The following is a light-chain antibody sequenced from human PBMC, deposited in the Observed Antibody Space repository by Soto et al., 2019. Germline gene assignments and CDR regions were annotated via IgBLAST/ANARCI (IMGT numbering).Light chain of an antibody. Sequence: DIQMTQSPSSLSASVGDRVTITCRSSHGSSTYLAWYQQTPAKVPKLLIQAASTLQSGVPSRFSCSGSETDFTLTSSSLQPEDVATYYCQKYNRAPPSFGPWTKVDIK. V-gene: IGKV1-27*01. CDR2: AAS. CDR3: QKYNRAPPS. J-gene: IGKJ3*01. CDR1: HGSSTY.